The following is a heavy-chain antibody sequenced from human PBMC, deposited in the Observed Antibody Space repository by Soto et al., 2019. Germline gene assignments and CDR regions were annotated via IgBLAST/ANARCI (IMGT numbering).Heavy chain of an antibody. Sequence: PGESLKISCKGSGYSFTSYWISWVRQMPGKGLEWMGRIDPSDSYTNYSPSFQGHVTISADKSISTAYLQWSSLKASDTAMYYCARHYWNYHYYYYGMDVWGQGTTVTVSS. V-gene: IGHV5-10-1*01. J-gene: IGHJ6*02. CDR2: IDPSDSYT. CDR3: ARHYWNYHYYYYGMDV. CDR1: GYSFTSYW. D-gene: IGHD1-7*01.